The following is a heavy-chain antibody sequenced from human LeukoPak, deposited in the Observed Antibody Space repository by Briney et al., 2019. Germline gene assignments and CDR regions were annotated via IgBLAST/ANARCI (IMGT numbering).Heavy chain of an antibody. J-gene: IGHJ4*02. CDR3: ARGEVGATTNDY. V-gene: IGHV4-39*07. Sequence: SETLSLTCTVSGGSISSSSYYWGWIRQPPGKGLEWIGNIFYSGSTYYGPSLKSRLTISLDTSRNQFSLKLSSVTAADTAVYYCARGEVGATTNDYWGQGTLVTVSS. CDR1: GGSISSSSYY. D-gene: IGHD1-26*01. CDR2: IFYSGST.